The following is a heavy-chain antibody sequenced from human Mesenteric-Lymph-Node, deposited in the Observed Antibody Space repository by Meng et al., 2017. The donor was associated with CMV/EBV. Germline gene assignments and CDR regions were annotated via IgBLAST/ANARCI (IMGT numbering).Heavy chain of an antibody. V-gene: IGHV1-18*04. Sequence: STFTSYGFSVVRQPPRQELECMGWICAYNGNTDYAQNFQGRVTMTTNTSTNTAYMELRSLRSDDTAVYYCARDWVSVYNYGYVFDYWGQGTLVTVSS. J-gene: IGHJ4*02. CDR1: STFTSYG. CDR3: ARDWVSVYNYGYVFDY. D-gene: IGHD5-18*01. CDR2: ICAYNGNT.